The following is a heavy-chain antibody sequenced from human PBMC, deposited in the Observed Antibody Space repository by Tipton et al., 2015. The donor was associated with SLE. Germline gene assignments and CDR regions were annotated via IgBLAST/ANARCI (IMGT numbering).Heavy chain of an antibody. D-gene: IGHD4-17*01. V-gene: IGHV7-4-1*02. CDR2: TNTNTGNP. CDR3: ARTSGDFESDFDK. Sequence: QVQLVQSGSELKKPGASVKVSCKASGYTFINYVMSWVRQAPGQGLEWMGWTNTNTGNPTYAQGFTGRFVFSLDTSVSTAYLQINSLKAEDTAVYYCARTSGDFESDFDKWGQGTLVTVSS. CDR1: GYTFINYV. J-gene: IGHJ4*02.